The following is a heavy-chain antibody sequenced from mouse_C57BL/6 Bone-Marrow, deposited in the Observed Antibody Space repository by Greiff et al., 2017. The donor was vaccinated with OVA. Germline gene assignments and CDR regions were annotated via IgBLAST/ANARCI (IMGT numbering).Heavy chain of an antibody. CDR3: ARKDYGSSYDAMDY. CDR1: GYAFSSSW. J-gene: IGHJ4*01. CDR2: IYPGDGGT. Sequence: VQLVESGPELVKPGASVKISCKASGYAFSSSWMNWVKQRPGKGLEWIGRIYPGDGGTNYNGKFKGKATLTADKSSSTAHMQLSSLTSEDSAVYFCARKDYGSSYDAMDYWGQGTSVTVSS. D-gene: IGHD1-1*01. V-gene: IGHV1-82*01.